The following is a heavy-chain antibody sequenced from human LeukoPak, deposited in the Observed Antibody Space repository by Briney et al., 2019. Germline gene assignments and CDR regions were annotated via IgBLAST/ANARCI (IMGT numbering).Heavy chain of an antibody. CDR3: ASGYCSGGSCYSVFDY. CDR1: GGTFSSYA. J-gene: IGHJ4*02. D-gene: IGHD2-15*01. CDR2: IIPIFGTA. V-gene: IGHV1-69*06. Sequence: ASVKVSCKASGGTFSSYAISRVRQAPGQGLEWMGGIIPIFGTANYAQKFQGRVTITADKSTSTAYMELSSLRSEDTAVYYCASGYCSGGSCYSVFDYWGQGTLVTVSS.